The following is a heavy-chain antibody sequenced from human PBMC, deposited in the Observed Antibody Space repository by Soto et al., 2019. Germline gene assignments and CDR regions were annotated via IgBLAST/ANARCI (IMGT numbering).Heavy chain of an antibody. CDR1: SCSISSSSFY. V-gene: IGHV4-39*01. J-gene: IGHJ6*02. Sequence: PSETLSLTCTVSSCSISSSSFYWGWIRQPPGQGLEWIGSIYYSGSTYYNPSLKSRVTISVETSKNQISLKLSSVTAADTTVYYRAQRMDVWGQGTTVTVSS. CDR3: AQRMDV. CDR2: IYYSGST.